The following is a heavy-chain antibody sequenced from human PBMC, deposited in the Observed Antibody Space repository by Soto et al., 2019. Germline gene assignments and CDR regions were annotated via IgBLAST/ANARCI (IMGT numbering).Heavy chain of an antibody. CDR2: ISDPGTST. Sequence: GGYLRLSCAASGFTFGNYAMNWVRQAPGKGLEWISSISDPGTSTYYANSVKGRFSMSRDNSKNTLFLQMNRLRADDTAAYFCAKSLVTPSDAFELWGRGTLVTVSS. D-gene: IGHD2-21*02. CDR1: GFTFGNYA. J-gene: IGHJ3*01. V-gene: IGHV3-23*01. CDR3: AKSLVTPSDAFEL.